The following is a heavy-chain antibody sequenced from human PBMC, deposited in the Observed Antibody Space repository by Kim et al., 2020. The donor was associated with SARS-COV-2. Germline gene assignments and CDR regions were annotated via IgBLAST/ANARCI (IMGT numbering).Heavy chain of an antibody. CDR3: ASLPDVDTAMVAYYYYGMDV. D-gene: IGHD5-18*01. CDR1: GGSISSSSYY. V-gene: IGHV4-39*01. CDR2: IYYSGST. Sequence: SETLSLTCTVSGGSISSSSYYWGWIRQPPGKGLEWIGSIYYSGSTYYNPSLKSRVTISVDTSKNQFSLKLSSVTAADTAVYYCASLPDVDTAMVAYYYYGMDVWGQGTTVTVSS. J-gene: IGHJ6*02.